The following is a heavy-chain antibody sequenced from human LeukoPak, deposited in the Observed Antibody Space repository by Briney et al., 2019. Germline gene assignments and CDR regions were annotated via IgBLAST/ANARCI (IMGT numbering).Heavy chain of an antibody. J-gene: IGHJ4*02. Sequence: GGSLRLSCVASGFTFSSYAMTWVRQAPGKGLEWVSEISPSGGRTYDADSVRGRFTISRDNARNTVYLQMNSLRAGDTAEYYCAKRISSREGGYSLDYWGQGTLVTVSS. CDR2: ISPSGGRT. V-gene: IGHV3-23*01. D-gene: IGHD1-26*01. CDR3: AKRISSREGGYSLDY. CDR1: GFTFSSYA.